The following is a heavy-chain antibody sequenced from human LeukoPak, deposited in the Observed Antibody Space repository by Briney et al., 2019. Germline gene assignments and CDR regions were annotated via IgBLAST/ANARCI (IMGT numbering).Heavy chain of an antibody. CDR1: GFTFSSYW. Sequence: GGSLRLSCAASGFTFSSYWMSGVRQAPGKGLEWVAIIKQDGSEKYYVDSVKGRFTISRDNAKNSLYLEVNSLRAGDTAVYYCARPLVQLERRGAFDIWGQGTMVTVSS. V-gene: IGHV3-7*04. D-gene: IGHD1-1*01. CDR2: IKQDGSEK. J-gene: IGHJ3*02. CDR3: ARPLVQLERRGAFDI.